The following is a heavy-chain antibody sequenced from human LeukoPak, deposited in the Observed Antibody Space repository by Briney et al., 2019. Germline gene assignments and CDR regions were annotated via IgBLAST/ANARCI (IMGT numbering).Heavy chain of an antibody. D-gene: IGHD2-8*02. J-gene: IGHJ4*02. CDR1: GASVSSGSYY. CDR3: AGGVLVGATGHHCAY. CDR2: VRSSGSS. V-gene: IGHV4-61*01. Sequence: SSETLSLSCTVSGASVSSGSYYWSWIRQPPGEGLEWLGYVRSSGSSNYNPSLKGRVAILVDTPKNQFTLKLSSVTAADTAVYYCAGGVLVGATGHHCAYWGQGTLVTVSS.